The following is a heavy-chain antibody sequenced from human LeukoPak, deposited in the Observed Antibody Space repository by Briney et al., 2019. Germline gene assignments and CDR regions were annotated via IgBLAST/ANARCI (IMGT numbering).Heavy chain of an antibody. V-gene: IGHV1-24*01. CDR1: GNTLTELS. J-gene: IGHJ4*02. CDR3: ATGDEWQLLDY. CDR2: FDPGEGRV. Sequence: ASVKVSCEVSGNTLTELSMHWVRQAPGTGLEYMGGFDPGEGRVIYAQKFQGRVTMTEDTSTDTAYLELSSLRSEDTAVYYCATGDEWQLLDYWGQGTLVTVSS. D-gene: IGHD1-26*01.